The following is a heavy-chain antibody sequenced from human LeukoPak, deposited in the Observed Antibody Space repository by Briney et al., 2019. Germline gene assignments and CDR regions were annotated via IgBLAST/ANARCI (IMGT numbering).Heavy chain of an antibody. CDR3: ARDRAVGDLVLDY. CDR1: GFSFRSSGYY. V-gene: IGHV4-31*03. J-gene: IGHJ4*02. D-gene: IGHD3-10*01. CDR2: IYDYGSP. Sequence: SETLSLTCTVSGFSFRSSGYYWTWIRQHPGKGLEWIGYIYDYGSPYYNPSLRSRLTISIDTSKNQFSLRLTSVTAADTAVYYCARDRAVGDLVLDYWGQGILVTVSS.